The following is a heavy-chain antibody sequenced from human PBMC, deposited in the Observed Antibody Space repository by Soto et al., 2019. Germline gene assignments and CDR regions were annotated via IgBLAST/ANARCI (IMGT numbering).Heavy chain of an antibody. J-gene: IGHJ5*02. D-gene: IGHD3-9*01. Sequence: SETLSLTCTVSGGSISSSSYYWGWIRQPPGKGLEWIGSIYYSGSTYYNQSLKSRVTISVDTSKNQFSLKLSSVTAADTAVYYCARHWDYDILTGYSVNWFDPWGQGTLVTVSS. CDR3: ARHWDYDILTGYSVNWFDP. CDR1: GGSISSSSYY. V-gene: IGHV4-39*01. CDR2: IYYSGST.